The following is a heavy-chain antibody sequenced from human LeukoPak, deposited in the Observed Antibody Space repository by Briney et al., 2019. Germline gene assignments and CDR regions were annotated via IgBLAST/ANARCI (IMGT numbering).Heavy chain of an antibody. D-gene: IGHD4-23*01. V-gene: IGHV3-21*01. CDR3: AREVRWSHWYFDL. Sequence: PGGSLRLSCAASGFTFSSYSMNWVRQAPGKGLEWVSSISSSSSYIYYADSVKGRFTISRDNAKNSLYLQMNSLRAEDTAVYYCAREVRWSHWYFDLWGRGTLVTVSS. CDR1: GFTFSSYS. J-gene: IGHJ2*01. CDR2: ISSSSSYI.